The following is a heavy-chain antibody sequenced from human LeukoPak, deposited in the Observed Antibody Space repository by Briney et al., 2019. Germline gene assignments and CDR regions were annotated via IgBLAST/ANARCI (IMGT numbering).Heavy chain of an antibody. J-gene: IGHJ4*02. D-gene: IGHD3-10*01. CDR2: ISSNSLHI. V-gene: IGHV3-21*01. CDR1: GPNFETSA. CDR3: VGPDSQFDC. Sequence: GGSLRLSCAYYGPNFETSAMNWVRQAPGKGLEWVSSISSNSLHIFYADSVKGRFTISRDNAKNSLYLQMNNLRAEDTAVYYCVGPDSQFDCWGQGTLVTVSS.